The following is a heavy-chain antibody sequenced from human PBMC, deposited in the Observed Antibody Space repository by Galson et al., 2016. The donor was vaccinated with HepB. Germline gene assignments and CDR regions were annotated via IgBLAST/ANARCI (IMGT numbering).Heavy chain of an antibody. CDR3: AYPLNYNGYDYGAFDY. J-gene: IGHJ4*02. CDR2: ISYDGSSK. Sequence: SLRLSCAVSGLAFKRYGMHWVRQAPGKGLEWVAVISYDGSSKYYADSVKGRFTISKDNPKSTLYLQMSSLRREDTAVYYCAYPLNYNGYDYGAFDYWGQGTLVTVSS. CDR1: GLAFKRYG. V-gene: IGHV3-30*03. D-gene: IGHD5-12*01.